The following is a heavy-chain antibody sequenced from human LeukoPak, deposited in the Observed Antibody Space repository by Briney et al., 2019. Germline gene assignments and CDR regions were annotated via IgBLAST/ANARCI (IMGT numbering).Heavy chain of an antibody. CDR3: ARDLRNYYDTSGYPFYY. D-gene: IGHD3-22*01. CDR1: GGSISSYY. Sequence: SETLSLTCTVSGGSISSYYWSWIRQPPGKGLEWIGYIFYSGSPNYNPSLKSRVTISVDTSKNQFSLKLSSVTAADTAVYYCARDLRNYYDTSGYPFYYWGQGTLVTVSS. CDR2: IFYSGSP. V-gene: IGHV4-59*01. J-gene: IGHJ4*02.